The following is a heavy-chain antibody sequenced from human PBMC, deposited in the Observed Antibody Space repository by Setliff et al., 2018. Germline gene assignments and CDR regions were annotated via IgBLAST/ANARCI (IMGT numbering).Heavy chain of an antibody. CDR1: GGSINKFY. D-gene: IGHD1-26*01. J-gene: IGHJ3*02. CDR2: VYSNVGT. V-gene: IGHV4-4*07. CDR3: ARREVGATAGAFDI. Sequence: SETLSLTCTVSGGSINKFYWSWIRLPAGKGLEWIGRVYSNVGTNFNPSLQSRVTMSVDTSKHQFSMKLRSVTAADTAVYYCARREVGATAGAFDIWGQGTMVTVSS.